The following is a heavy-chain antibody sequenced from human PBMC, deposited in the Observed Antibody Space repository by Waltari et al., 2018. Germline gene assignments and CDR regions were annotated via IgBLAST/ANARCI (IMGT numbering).Heavy chain of an antibody. CDR1: GGSFSVDY. V-gene: IGHV4-34*01. CDR3: ARAWISLILGATSAFDI. Sequence: QVQLQQRGAGLLKPPETLSLTCAVYGGSFSVDYWSWIRQPPGKGLEWIGEINHSGSTNYHPSLKSRVTISVDTSKNQFSLKLSSVTAADTAVYYCARAWISLILGATSAFDIWGQGTMVTVS. CDR2: INHSGST. J-gene: IGHJ3*02. D-gene: IGHD1-26*01.